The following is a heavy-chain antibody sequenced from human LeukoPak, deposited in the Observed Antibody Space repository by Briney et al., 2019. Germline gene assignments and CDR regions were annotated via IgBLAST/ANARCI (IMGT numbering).Heavy chain of an antibody. J-gene: IGHJ5*02. CDR2: IYSHGGT. CDR3: VNSGFDP. CDR1: GFTVSNNY. V-gene: IGHV3-66*02. Sequence: GGSLRISCAASGFTVSNNYMSWVRQAPGKGLEWVSLIYSHGGTNYADSVKGRFTISRDNFKNTLYLQMNSLRVEDTALYYCVNSGFDPWGQGILVTVSS. D-gene: IGHD3-10*01.